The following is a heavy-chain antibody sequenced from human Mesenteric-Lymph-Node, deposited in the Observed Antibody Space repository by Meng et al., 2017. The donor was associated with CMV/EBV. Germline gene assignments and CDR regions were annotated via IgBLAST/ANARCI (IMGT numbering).Heavy chain of an antibody. V-gene: IGHV4-39*02. J-gene: IGHJ5*02. CDR3: ARDTLTYSYGPGWIDP. D-gene: IGHD3-10*01. Sequence: QAQPPGDGPHPVKPSETLSPKRPVSGGSSGSIWHYWGCIRQPPGKGLGLIGSILYSDSAHYNPALESRVTISIDKSKNEFFLNLGSVTAADTAMYFCARDTLTYSYGPGWIDPWGQGTLVTVSS. CDR1: GGSSGSIWHY. CDR2: ILYSDSA.